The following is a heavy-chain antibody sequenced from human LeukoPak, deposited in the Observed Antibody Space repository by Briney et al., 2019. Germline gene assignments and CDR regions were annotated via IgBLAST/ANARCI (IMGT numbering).Heavy chain of an antibody. J-gene: IGHJ6*04. CDR2: ISSSSSYI. V-gene: IGHV3-21*04. D-gene: IGHD3-10*01. Sequence: PGGSLRLSCAASGFTFSSYSMNWVRQAPGKGLEWVSSISSSSSYIYYADSVKGRFTISRDNAKNSLYLQMNSLRAEDTAVYYCARLITMVRGVMDVWGEGTTVTVSS. CDR1: GFTFSSYS. CDR3: ARLITMVRGVMDV.